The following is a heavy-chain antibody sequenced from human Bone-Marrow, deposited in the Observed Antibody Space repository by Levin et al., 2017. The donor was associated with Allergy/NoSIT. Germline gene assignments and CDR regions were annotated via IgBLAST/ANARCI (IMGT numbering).Heavy chain of an antibody. D-gene: IGHD2-15*01. Sequence: PGGSLRLSCAASGFTFSSYSMNWVRQAPGKGLEWVSSISSSSSYIYYADSVKGRFTISRDNAKNSLYLQMNSLRAEDTAVYYCARDQGWYPVPDAFDIWGQGTMVTVSS. CDR2: ISSSSSYI. CDR1: GFTFSSYS. CDR3: ARDQGWYPVPDAFDI. J-gene: IGHJ3*02. V-gene: IGHV3-21*01.